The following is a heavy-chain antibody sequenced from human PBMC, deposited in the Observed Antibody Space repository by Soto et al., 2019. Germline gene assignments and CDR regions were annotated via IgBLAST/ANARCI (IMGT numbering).Heavy chain of an antibody. V-gene: IGHV1-3*01. D-gene: IGHD2-15*01. CDR1: GYTFTSYA. Sequence: QVQLVQSGAEVKKPGASVKVSCKASGYTFTSYAMHWVRQAPGQRLEWMGWINAGNGNTKYSQKFQGRVTITRDTSASTAYMELSSLRSEDTAVYYCARSGVLVEAATSSWYFDLWGRGTLVTVSS. J-gene: IGHJ2*01. CDR2: INAGNGNT. CDR3: ARSGVLVEAATSSWYFDL.